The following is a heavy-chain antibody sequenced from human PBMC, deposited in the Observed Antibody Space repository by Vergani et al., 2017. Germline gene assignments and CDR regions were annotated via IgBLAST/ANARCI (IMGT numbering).Heavy chain of an antibody. Sequence: QVQLVQSGAEVKKPGSSVKVSCKASGYTFTSYGISWVRQAPGQGLEWMGWISAYNGNTNYAQKLQGRVTMTTDTSTSTAYMELRSLRSDDTAVYYCARDIAVPNLGGGNDYWGQGTLVTVSS. J-gene: IGHJ4*02. V-gene: IGHV1-18*04. CDR3: ARDIAVPNLGGGNDY. D-gene: IGHD6-19*01. CDR1: GYTFTSYG. CDR2: ISAYNGNT.